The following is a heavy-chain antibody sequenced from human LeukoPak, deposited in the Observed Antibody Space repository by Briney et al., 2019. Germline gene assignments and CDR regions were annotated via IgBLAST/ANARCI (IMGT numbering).Heavy chain of an antibody. CDR2: IYYSGST. J-gene: IGHJ4*02. CDR1: GGSISSYY. CDR3: ARVMPYYDSSGYPFDY. V-gene: IGHV4-59*01. D-gene: IGHD3-22*01. Sequence: PSETLSLTCTVSGGSISSYYWSWIRQPPGKGLEWIGYIYYSGSTNYNPSLKSRVTISVDTSKNQFSLKLSSVTAADTAVYYCARVMPYYDSSGYPFDYWGQGTLVTVSS.